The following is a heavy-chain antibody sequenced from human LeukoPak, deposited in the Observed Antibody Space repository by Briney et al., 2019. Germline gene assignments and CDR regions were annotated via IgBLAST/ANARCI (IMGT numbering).Heavy chain of an antibody. Sequence: SETLSLTCTVSGASISSGSFYWSWIRQPAGKGLEWIGRVHTSGITNYNPSLKSRVAISVDTSKNQFSLRLSSVIAADTAMYFCAREGSDYWGQGTLVTVSS. D-gene: IGHD2-15*01. CDR3: AREGSDY. V-gene: IGHV4-61*02. J-gene: IGHJ4*02. CDR1: GASISSGSFY. CDR2: VHTSGIT.